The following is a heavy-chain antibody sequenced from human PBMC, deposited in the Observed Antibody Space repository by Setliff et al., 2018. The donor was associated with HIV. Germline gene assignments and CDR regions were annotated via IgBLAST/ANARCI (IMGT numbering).Heavy chain of an antibody. D-gene: IGHD4-17*01. Sequence: SETLSLTCTVSGDSVNDRSYYWSWIRQHPGKGLEWIGYFYYTGSDYYNPSLKSRVTISVDTSKNQFSLKLRSVTAADTAVYYCARGAGLYGDYHVYWGQGTLVTVSS. CDR2: FYYTGSD. CDR1: GDSVNDRSYY. J-gene: IGHJ4*02. V-gene: IGHV4-31*03. CDR3: ARGAGLYGDYHVY.